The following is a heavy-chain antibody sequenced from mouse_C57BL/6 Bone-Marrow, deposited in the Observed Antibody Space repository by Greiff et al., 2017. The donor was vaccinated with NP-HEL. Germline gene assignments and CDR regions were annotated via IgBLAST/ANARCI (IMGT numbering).Heavy chain of an antibody. CDR1: GYTFTSYW. CDR3: AIPLLLRYYAMDY. CDR2: IHPSDSDT. V-gene: IGHV1-74*01. J-gene: IGHJ4*01. D-gene: IGHD1-1*01. Sequence: QVQLQQPGAELVKPGASVKVSCKASGYTFTSYWMHWVKQRPGQGLEWIGRIHPSDSDTNYNQKFKGKATLTVDKSSSTAYMQLSCLTSEDSAVYSCAIPLLLRYYAMDYWGQGTSVTVSP.